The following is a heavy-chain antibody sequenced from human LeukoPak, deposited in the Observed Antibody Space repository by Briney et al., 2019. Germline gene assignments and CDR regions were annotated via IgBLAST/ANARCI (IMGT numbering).Heavy chain of an antibody. CDR3: AKDPRVGATTGDY. Sequence: TGGSLRLSCAASGFTFSSYAMSWVRQAPGKGLEWVSAISGSGGSTYYADSVKGRFTISRDNSKNTLYLQMNRLRAEDTAVYYCAKDPRVGATTGDYWGQGTLVTVSS. CDR2: ISGSGGST. CDR1: GFTFSSYA. V-gene: IGHV3-23*01. J-gene: IGHJ4*02. D-gene: IGHD1-26*01.